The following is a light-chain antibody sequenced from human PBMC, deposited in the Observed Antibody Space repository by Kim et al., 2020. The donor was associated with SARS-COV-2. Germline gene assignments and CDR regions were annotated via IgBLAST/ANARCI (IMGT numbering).Light chain of an antibody. Sequence: SYELTQPPSVSVSPGQTASITCSGDKLGDRYVYWYQQTPGHSPRVVIYQDSKRPSGVPERFSGSSSGNTASLTISGTQAMDEADYYCQAWDSGVVFGGGTQLTVL. CDR3: QAWDSGVV. V-gene: IGLV3-1*01. J-gene: IGLJ2*01. CDR1: KLGDRY. CDR2: QDS.